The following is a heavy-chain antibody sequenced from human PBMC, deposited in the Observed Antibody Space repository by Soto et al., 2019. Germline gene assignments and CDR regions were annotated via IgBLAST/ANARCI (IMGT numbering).Heavy chain of an antibody. CDR3: AIFRVDGIAAAGTHYGMDV. D-gene: IGHD6-13*01. V-gene: IGHV4-31*03. CDR2: IYYSGST. Sequence: QVQLQESGPGLVKPSQTLSLTCTVSGGSISSGGYYWSWIRQHPGKGLEGIGYIYYSGSTYYNPSPRWRVAVPLDTSKNPFSLKLSSVTAADTAVYYCAIFRVDGIAAAGTHYGMDVWGQGTPVTVSS. CDR1: GGSISSGGYY. J-gene: IGHJ6*02.